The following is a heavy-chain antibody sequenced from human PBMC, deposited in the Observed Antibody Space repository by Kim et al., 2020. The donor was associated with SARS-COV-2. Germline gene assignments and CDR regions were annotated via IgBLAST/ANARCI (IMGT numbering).Heavy chain of an antibody. D-gene: IGHD6-6*01. V-gene: IGHV7-4-1*02. J-gene: IGHJ3*02. Sequence: ASVKVSCKASGYTFTSYAMNWVRQAPGQGLEWMGWINTNTGNPTYAQGFTGRFVFSLDTSVSTAYLQISSLKAEDTAVYYCARMYSSSSQGLYDAFDIWGQGTMVTVSS. CDR2: INTNTGNP. CDR3: ARMYSSSSQGLYDAFDI. CDR1: GYTFTSYA.